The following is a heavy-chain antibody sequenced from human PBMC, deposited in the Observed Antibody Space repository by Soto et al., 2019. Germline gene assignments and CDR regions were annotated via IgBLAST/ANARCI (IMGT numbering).Heavy chain of an antibody. CDR1: GGSISSGDYY. V-gene: IGHV4-30-4*01. CDR3: ARALYGSGSYYKVYYYGMDV. J-gene: IGHJ6*02. Sequence: LSLTCTVSGGSISSGDYYWSWIRQPPGKGLEWIGYIYYSGSTYYNPSLKSRVTISVDTSKNQFSLKLSSVTAADTAVYYCARALYGSGSYYKVYYYGMDVWGQGTTVTVSS. CDR2: IYYSGST. D-gene: IGHD3-10*01.